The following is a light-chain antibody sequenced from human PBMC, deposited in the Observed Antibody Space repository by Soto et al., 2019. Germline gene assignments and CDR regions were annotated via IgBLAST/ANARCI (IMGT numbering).Light chain of an antibody. CDR2: AAS. CDR1: QSINNY. CDR3: QQSYSSPLS. Sequence: DIHMTQSPSSLSASVGDRVTITCRASQSINNYLNWYQQKPGKAPNLLIYAASNLQSGVPSRFSGSGSGTDFTLTISSLETEDSATCYCQQSYSSPLSIGGGTKVEI. V-gene: IGKV1-39*01. J-gene: IGKJ4*01.